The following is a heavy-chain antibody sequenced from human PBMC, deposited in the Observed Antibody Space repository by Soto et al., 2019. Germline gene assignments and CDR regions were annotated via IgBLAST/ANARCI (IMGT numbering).Heavy chain of an antibody. D-gene: IGHD3-3*01. J-gene: IGHJ4*02. CDR2: ISGTSHST. V-gene: IGHV3-23*01. CDR3: AIRIFGVEY. Sequence: EVQLLESGGGLVQPGGSLRLSCAASGFTFSAYAMSWVRQAPGKGLEWVSAISGTSHSTYYADSVQGRFTISRDSSRKTLFLQMNTLRAEDTAVYFCAIRIFGVEYWGQGTQVTVSS. CDR1: GFTFSAYA.